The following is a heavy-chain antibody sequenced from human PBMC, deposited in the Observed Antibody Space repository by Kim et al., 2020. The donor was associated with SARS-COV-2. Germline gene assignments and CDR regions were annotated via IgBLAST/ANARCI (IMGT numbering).Heavy chain of an antibody. D-gene: IGHD3-22*01. J-gene: IGHJ4*02. Sequence: DSVKGRFTISRDNAKNSLYLQMNSLRAEDTAVYYCARDHYDSSGYLFDYWGQGTLVTVSS. CDR3: ARDHYDSSGYLFDY. V-gene: IGHV3-11*06.